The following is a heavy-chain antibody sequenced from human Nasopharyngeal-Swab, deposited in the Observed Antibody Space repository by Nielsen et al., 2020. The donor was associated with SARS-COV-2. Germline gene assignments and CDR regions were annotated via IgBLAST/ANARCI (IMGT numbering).Heavy chain of an antibody. D-gene: IGHD6-19*01. CDR3: ARSYSSGWYRTIIDS. Sequence: SETLSLTCAVYGGSFSGYYWTWIRQPPGKGLEWIGEINRSGSANYNPSLEGRVTISVDTSKNQFSLKVSSVTAADTAVYYRARSYSSGWYRTIIDSWGQGTLVTVSS. CDR1: GGSFSGYY. J-gene: IGHJ4*02. V-gene: IGHV4-34*01. CDR2: INRSGSA.